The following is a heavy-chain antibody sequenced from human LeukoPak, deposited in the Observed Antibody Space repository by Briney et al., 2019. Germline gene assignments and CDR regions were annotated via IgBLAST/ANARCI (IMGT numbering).Heavy chain of an antibody. CDR3: ARDKLVGPTKADY. CDR2: IKQDGSEK. V-gene: IGHV3-7*01. D-gene: IGHD1-26*01. CDR1: GFNFNTYW. J-gene: IGHJ4*02. Sequence: GGSLRLSCAASGFNFNTYWMSWVRQAPGKGLEWVANIKQDGSEKFYGDSMKGRFTISRDNSKNSLYLQVNSLRAEDTAMYYCARDKLVGPTKADYWGQGTLVTVSS.